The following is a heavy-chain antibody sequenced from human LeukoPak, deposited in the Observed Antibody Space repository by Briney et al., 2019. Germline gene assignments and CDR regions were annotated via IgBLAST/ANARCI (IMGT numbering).Heavy chain of an antibody. CDR2: ISRGSTYR. V-gene: IGHV3-21*06. CDR3: ARIGPGSDAYNSFDY. J-gene: IGHJ4*02. D-gene: IGHD5-24*01. Sequence: GGSLRLSCATSGFTFSFYDMTWVRQAPRKRVEWVSSISRGSTYRFSAGSVRGRFFISRDDAKNSLFLDMSSLSGEDTGVYYCARIGPGSDAYNSFDYWGVGTLVTVSS. CDR1: GFTFSFYD.